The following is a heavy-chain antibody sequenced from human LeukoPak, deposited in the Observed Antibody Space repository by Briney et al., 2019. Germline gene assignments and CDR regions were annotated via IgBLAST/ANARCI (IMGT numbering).Heavy chain of an antibody. CDR3: ARHRFASPLDS. J-gene: IGHJ4*02. CDR1: GVSSSSSY. V-gene: IGHV4-59*08. Sequence: SETLSLTCTVSGVSSSSSYWSWIRQPPGKGLEWIGYIFYSGDSNHNPSFKSRVSISLDTSKDQISLKLYSVAAADTAVYYCARHRFASPLDSWGQGTLVTVPS. D-gene: IGHD2-21*01. CDR2: IFYSGDS.